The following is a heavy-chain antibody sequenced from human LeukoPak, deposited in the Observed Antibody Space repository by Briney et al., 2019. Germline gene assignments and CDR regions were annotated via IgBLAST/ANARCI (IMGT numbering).Heavy chain of an antibody. Sequence: GGSLRLSCAASGFTVSSNYMSWVRQAPGKGLEWVSVIYSGGSTYYADSVKGRFTISRDNSKNTLYLQMNSLRAEDTAVYYCARDALLWFGELLSGYYYMDVWGKGTTVIVSS. D-gene: IGHD3-10*01. CDR2: IYSGGST. CDR1: GFTVSSNY. V-gene: IGHV3-66*02. J-gene: IGHJ6*03. CDR3: ARDALLWFGELLSGYYYMDV.